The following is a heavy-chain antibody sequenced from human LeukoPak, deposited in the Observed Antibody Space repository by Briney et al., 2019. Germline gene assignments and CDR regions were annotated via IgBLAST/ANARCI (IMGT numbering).Heavy chain of an antibody. J-gene: IGHJ5*02. CDR2: IYYSGST. Sequence: SETLSLTCTVSGYSISSGYYWGWIRQPPGKGLEWIGSIYYSGSTYYNPSLKSRVTISVDTSKNQFSLKLSSVTAADTAVYYCARHVAWFDPWGQGTLVTVSS. CDR3: ARHVAWFDP. V-gene: IGHV4-38-2*02. CDR1: GYSISSGYY.